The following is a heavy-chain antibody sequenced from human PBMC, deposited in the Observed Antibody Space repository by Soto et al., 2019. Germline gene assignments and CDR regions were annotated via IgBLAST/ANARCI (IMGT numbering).Heavy chain of an antibody. CDR3: AHSGTWIQLWPEFDY. J-gene: IGHJ4*02. CDR2: IYWDDDK. Sequence: QITLKESGPTLVKPTQTLTLTCTFSGFSLSTSGVGVGWIRQPPGKALEWLALIYWDDDKRYSPSLKSRLTTTKDTSKNQVVLTMTNMDPVDTATYYCAHSGTWIQLWPEFDYWGQGTLVTVSS. D-gene: IGHD5-18*01. CDR1: GFSLSTSGVG. V-gene: IGHV2-5*02.